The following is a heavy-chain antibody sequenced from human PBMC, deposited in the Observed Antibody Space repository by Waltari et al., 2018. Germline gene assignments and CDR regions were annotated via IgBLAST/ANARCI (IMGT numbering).Heavy chain of an antibody. V-gene: IGHV4-38-2*01. D-gene: IGHD3-9*01. J-gene: IGHJ5*02. CDR1: GYSISSGYY. CDR3: ARELRYFDWSHNWFDP. Sequence: QVQLQESGPGLVKPSETLSLTCAVSGYSISSGYYWGWIRQPPGKGLEWIGSIYHSGRTYYNPSLKSRVTISVDTSKNQFSLKLSSVTAADTAVYYCARELRYFDWSHNWFDPWGQGTLVTVSS. CDR2: IYHSGRT.